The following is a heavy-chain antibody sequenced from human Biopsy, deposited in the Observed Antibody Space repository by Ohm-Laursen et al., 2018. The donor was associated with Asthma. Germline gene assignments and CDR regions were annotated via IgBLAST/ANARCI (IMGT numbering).Heavy chain of an antibody. D-gene: IGHD2-21*01. J-gene: IGHJ6*02. Sequence: SVKVSCKASGGMFGNYAISWVRQAPGLGLEWMGGISPIFGSSNYAQRFQGRVTITADIFTSTVYMELSGLRFDDTAIYYCARPSPNRDILCYYYHIDVWGQGTTVIVSS. CDR1: GGMFGNYA. V-gene: IGHV1-69*06. CDR3: ARPSPNRDILCYYYHIDV. CDR2: ISPIFGSS.